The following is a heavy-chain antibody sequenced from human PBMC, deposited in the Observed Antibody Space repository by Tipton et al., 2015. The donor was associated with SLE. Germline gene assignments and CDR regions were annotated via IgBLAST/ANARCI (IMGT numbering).Heavy chain of an antibody. D-gene: IGHD3-10*01. CDR3: ARGRGTRYMDV. CDR1: GGSISSSSYY. CDR2: INHSGST. J-gene: IGHJ6*03. Sequence: LRLSCTVSGGSISSSSYYWGWIRQPPGKGLEWIGEINHSGSTNYNPSLKSRVTISVDTSKNQFSLKLSSVTAADTAVYYCARGRGTRYMDVWGKGTTVTVSS. V-gene: IGHV4-39*07.